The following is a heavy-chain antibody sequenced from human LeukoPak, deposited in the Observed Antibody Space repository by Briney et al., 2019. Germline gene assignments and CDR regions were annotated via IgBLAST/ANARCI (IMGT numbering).Heavy chain of an antibody. CDR3: ARDLDFWSGYKDY. J-gene: IGHJ4*02. CDR2: MTSTGHI. CDR1: GFTLSSYN. Sequence: PGGSLRLSCAASGFTLSSYNLNWVRQAPGKGLEWVSSMTSTGHIYYADSVKGRFTISRDNAKNSLYLQMNSLRAEDTAVYYCARDLDFWSGYKDYWGQGTLVTVSS. V-gene: IGHV3-21*01. D-gene: IGHD3-3*01.